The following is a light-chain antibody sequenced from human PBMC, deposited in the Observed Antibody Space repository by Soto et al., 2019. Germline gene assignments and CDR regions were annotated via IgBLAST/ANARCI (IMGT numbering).Light chain of an antibody. Sequence: EIVLTQSPATLSLSPGERATLSCRASQSVSSYLAWYQQKPGQAPRLLIYDASNRATGVPDRFSGSGSGTDFTLTISSLEPEDFAVYYCQQRSNCPLTFGGGTNVEIK. CDR1: QSVSSY. CDR3: QQRSNCPLT. V-gene: IGKV3-11*01. J-gene: IGKJ4*01. CDR2: DAS.